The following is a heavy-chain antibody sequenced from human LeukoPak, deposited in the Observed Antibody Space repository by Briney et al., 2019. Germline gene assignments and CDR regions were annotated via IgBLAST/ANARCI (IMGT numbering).Heavy chain of an antibody. CDR2: IYYSGST. J-gene: IGHJ4*02. CDR1: GGSISSGDYY. D-gene: IGHD3-10*01. Sequence: SETLSLTCTVSGGSISSGDYYWSWIRQPPGKGLEWIGYIYYSGSTYYNPSLKSRVTISVDTSKNQFSLKLSSVTAADTAVYYCARALSLGLWFGELLSYFDYWGQGTLVTVSS. CDR3: ARALSLGLWFGELLSYFDY. V-gene: IGHV4-30-4*01.